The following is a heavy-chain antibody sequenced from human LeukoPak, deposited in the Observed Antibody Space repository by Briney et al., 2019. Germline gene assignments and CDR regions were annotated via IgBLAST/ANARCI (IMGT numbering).Heavy chain of an antibody. CDR2: IYHSGST. V-gene: IGHV4-4*02. Sequence: PSETLSLTCAVSGGSISSSNWWSWVRQPPGKGLEWIGEIYHSGSTNYNPSLKSRVTISVDKSKNQFSLKLSSVTAADTAVYYCARVGWHYYDSSGSAAFDIWGQGTMVTVSS. CDR1: GGSISSSNW. CDR3: ARVGWHYYDSSGSAAFDI. D-gene: IGHD3-22*01. J-gene: IGHJ3*02.